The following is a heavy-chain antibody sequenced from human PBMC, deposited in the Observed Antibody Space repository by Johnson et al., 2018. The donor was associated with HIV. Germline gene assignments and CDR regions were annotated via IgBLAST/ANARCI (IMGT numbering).Heavy chain of an antibody. D-gene: IGHD4/OR15-4a*01. J-gene: IGHJ3*02. V-gene: IGHV3-33*06. CDR3: AKTWDDYDDAFDI. CDR2: IWYDGSNK. CDR1: GFTFSSYG. Sequence: QVQLVESGGGVVQPGRSLRLSCAASGFTFSSYGMHWVRQAPGKGLEWVAVIWYDGSNKYYADSVQGRFTISRDNSKNTMYLQMNILRAEYTAVYYCAKTWDDYDDAFDIWGQGTMVTVSS.